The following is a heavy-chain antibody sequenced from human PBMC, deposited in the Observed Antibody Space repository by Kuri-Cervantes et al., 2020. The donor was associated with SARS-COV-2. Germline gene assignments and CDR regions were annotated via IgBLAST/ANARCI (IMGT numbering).Heavy chain of an antibody. J-gene: IGHJ5*02. CDR3: ARHVPDWLLNWFDP. D-gene: IGHD3-9*01. V-gene: IGHV4-39*01. CDR2: IYYSGST. CDR1: GGSISSSSYY. Sequence: GSLRLSCTVSGGSISSSSYYWGWIRQPPGKGLEWIGSIYYSGSTYYNPSLKSRATISVDTSKNQFSLKLSSVTAADTAVYYCARHVPDWLLNWFDPWGQGTLVTVSS.